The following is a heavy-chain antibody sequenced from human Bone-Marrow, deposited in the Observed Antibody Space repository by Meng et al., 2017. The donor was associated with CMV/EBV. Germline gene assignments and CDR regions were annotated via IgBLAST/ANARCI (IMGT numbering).Heavy chain of an antibody. CDR2: IIPILGTA. V-gene: IGHV1-69*05. CDR1: GGTFSSYA. D-gene: IGHD2-2*01. J-gene: IGHJ3*02. CDR3: AREPRSTHIVVVPGDAFDI. Sequence: SVKVSCKASGGTFSSYAISWVRQAPGQGLEWMGGIIPILGTANYAQKFQGRVTITTDESTSTAYMELSSLRSEDTAVYYCAREPRSTHIVVVPGDAFDIWGQGTMVTVSS.